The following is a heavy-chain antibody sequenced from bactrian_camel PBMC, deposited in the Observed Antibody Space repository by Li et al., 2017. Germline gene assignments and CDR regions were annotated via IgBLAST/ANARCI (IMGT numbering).Heavy chain of an antibody. Sequence: QLVESGGGSALAGGSVRLSCAASGYTFNTYSWFRQAPGKEREGVAAIDTGDGSTYYLNSVEGRFTIAHDNAKNTLYLQMNSLKPEDTAMYYCEAAVGLPDLLRVGYLSARHYNYWGQGTQ. V-gene: IGHV3S28*01. D-gene: IGHD3*01. J-gene: IGHJ4*01. CDR1: GYTFNTY. CDR3: EAAVGLPDLLRVGYLSARHYNY. CDR2: IDTGDGST.